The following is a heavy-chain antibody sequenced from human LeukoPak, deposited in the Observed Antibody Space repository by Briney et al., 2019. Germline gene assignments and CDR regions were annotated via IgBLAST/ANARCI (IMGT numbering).Heavy chain of an antibody. Sequence: SETLSLTCTVSGFSINTGYCWAWVRQPPGQRLEWIGSLCHSGNIYYNPSLKSRVTLPLDTSRNQFSLRLSSVTAADTALYYCARDGGYCSGGSCYSDFWGPGILVTVSS. D-gene: IGHD2-15*01. CDR1: GFSINTGYC. V-gene: IGHV4-38-2*02. J-gene: IGHJ4*02. CDR3: ARDGGYCSGGSCYSDF. CDR2: LCHSGNI.